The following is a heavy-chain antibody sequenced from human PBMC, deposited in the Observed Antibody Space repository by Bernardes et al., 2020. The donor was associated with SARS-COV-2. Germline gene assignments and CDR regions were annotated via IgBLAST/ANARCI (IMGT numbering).Heavy chain of an antibody. CDR3: AKDFIGYCSSTSCYSDAFDI. J-gene: IGHJ3*02. CDR1: GFTFSSYA. Sequence: GGSLRLSCAASGFTFSSYAMHWVRQAPGKGLEWVAVISYDGSNKYYADSVKGRFTISRDNSKNTLYLQMNSLRAEDTAVYYCAKDFIGYCSSTSCYSDAFDIWGQGTMVTVSS. D-gene: IGHD2-2*01. V-gene: IGHV3-30-3*01. CDR2: ISYDGSNK.